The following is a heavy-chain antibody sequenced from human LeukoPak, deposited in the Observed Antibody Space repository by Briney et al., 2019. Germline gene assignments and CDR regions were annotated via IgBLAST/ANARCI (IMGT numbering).Heavy chain of an antibody. CDR2: INHSGST. D-gene: IGHD3-3*01. V-gene: IGHV4-34*01. CDR3: ATAYYDFWSGYYRKGFFDY. CDR1: GGSFSGYY. Sequence: SETLSLTCAVYGGSFSGYYWSWIRQPPGKGLEWIGEINHSGSTNYNPPLKSRVTISVDTSKNQFSLKLSSVTAADTAVYYCATAYYDFWSGYYRKGFFDYWGQGTLVTVSS. J-gene: IGHJ4*02.